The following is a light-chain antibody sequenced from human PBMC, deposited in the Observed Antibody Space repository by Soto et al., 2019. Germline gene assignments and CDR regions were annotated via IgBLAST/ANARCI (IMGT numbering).Light chain of an antibody. Sequence: EIVMMQSPATLSVAPGERATLSCRASQSVSSNLAWYQQKPGQAPRLLIYGASTRATGIPARFSGSGSVTEFTLTISSLQSEDVSVYYCQQYNNWPPVTFGQGTKVDIK. CDR1: QSVSSN. CDR2: GAS. V-gene: IGKV3-15*01. CDR3: QQYNNWPPVT. J-gene: IGKJ1*01.